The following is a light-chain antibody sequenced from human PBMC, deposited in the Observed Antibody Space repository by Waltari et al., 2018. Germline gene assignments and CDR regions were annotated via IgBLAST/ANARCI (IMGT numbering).Light chain of an antibody. CDR1: HSLTKSY. J-gene: IGKJ2*01. CDR3: QQYGSSVLYT. CDR2: GAS. V-gene: IGKV3-20*01. Sequence: VLTQSPGTLSFSPGERATLSCRASHSLTKSYLAWYQQKPGQAPRLLIYGASSRAAGIPDRFSGSGSGTDFTLTISRLEPEDFAVYYCQQYGSSVLYTFGQGTKLEIK.